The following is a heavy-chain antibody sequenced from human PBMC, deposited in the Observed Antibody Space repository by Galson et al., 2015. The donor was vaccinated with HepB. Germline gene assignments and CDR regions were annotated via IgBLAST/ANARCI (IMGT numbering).Heavy chain of an antibody. CDR1: GFPFSDHY. J-gene: IGHJ6*02. V-gene: IGHV3-72*01. Sequence: SLRLSCAASGFPFSDHYMDWVRQAPGRGLEWVGRTRNKINGYSSEYAASVKGRFTVSRDDSGNSLYLHMNSLKIDDTAVYYCASHNADYQSYYYYAMDVWGQGTTVTVSS. CDR2: TRNKINGYSS. CDR3: ASHNADYQSYYYYAMDV. D-gene: IGHD4/OR15-4a*01.